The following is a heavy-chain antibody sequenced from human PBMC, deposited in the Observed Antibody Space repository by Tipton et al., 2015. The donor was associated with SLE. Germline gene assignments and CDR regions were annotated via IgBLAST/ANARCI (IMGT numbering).Heavy chain of an antibody. CDR2: IYYSGST. D-gene: IGHD2-21*01. Sequence: PGLVKPSETLSLTCAVSGYSISSGYYWGWIRQPPGMGLEWIGYIYYSGSTNYNPSLKSRVTISVDTSKNQFSLKLSSVTAADTAVYYCARGGERYYFDCWGQGTLVTVSS. CDR1: GYSISSGYY. CDR3: ARGGERYYFDC. V-gene: IGHV4-59*01. J-gene: IGHJ4*02.